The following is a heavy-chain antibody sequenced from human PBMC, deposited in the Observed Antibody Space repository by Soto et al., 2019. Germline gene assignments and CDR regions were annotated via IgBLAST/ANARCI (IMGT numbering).Heavy chain of an antibody. V-gene: IGHV3-15*07. J-gene: IGHJ4*02. CDR2: IKSSTDGGTA. CDR1: GFSFKDAW. D-gene: IGHD3-16*01. Sequence: EVQLVESGGGFVESGGSLRLSCAAYGFSFKDAWMTWVRQAPGKGLEWDGRIKSSTDGGTADYGAAVKGRFTMSRDDSKDTLYLHMCSLKREDTGVYYCQSFYHLRGRLFASWGPGTQVNVSS. CDR3: QSFYHLRGRLFAS.